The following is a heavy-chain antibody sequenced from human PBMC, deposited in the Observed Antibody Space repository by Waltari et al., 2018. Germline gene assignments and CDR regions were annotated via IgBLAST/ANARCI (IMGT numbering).Heavy chain of an antibody. CDR3: AKEWEMATITPCLDY. CDR2: INHSGST. CDR1: GGSFSGYY. J-gene: IGHJ4*02. D-gene: IGHD5-12*01. V-gene: IGHV4-34*01. Sequence: QVQLQQWGAGLLKPSETLSLTCAVYGGSFSGYYWSWIRQPPGKGLEWIGEINHSGSTNYNPSLKSRVTISVDTSKNQFSLKLGSVTAADTAVYYCAKEWEMATITPCLDYWGQGTLVTVSS.